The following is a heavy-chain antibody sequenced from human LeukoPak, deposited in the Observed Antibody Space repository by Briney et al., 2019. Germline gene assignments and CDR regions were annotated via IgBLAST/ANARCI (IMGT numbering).Heavy chain of an antibody. CDR1: GFTFSSYW. D-gene: IGHD1-1*01. Sequence: GGSLRLSCAASGFTFSSYWTHWVRQAPGKGLVWVSRINSDGSSTSYADSVKGRITISRDNAKNTLYLQMNSLRAEDTAVYYCARDAERRFDWLDPWGQETLVTVSS. CDR3: ARDAERRFDWLDP. CDR2: INSDGSST. J-gene: IGHJ5*02. V-gene: IGHV3-74*01.